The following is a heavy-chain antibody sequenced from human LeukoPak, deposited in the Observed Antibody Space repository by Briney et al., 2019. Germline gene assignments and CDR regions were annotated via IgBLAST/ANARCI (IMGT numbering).Heavy chain of an antibody. D-gene: IGHD3-10*01. CDR1: GGSFSGYY. Sequence: PSETLCLTCAVYGGSFSGYYWSWIRQPPGKGLEWIGEINHSGSTNYNPSLKSRVTISVDTSKNQFSLKLSSVTAADTAVYYCARGNRRYYYGSGSYYPYYFDYWGQGTLVTVSS. CDR2: INHSGST. J-gene: IGHJ4*02. V-gene: IGHV4-34*01. CDR3: ARGNRRYYYGSGSYYPYYFDY.